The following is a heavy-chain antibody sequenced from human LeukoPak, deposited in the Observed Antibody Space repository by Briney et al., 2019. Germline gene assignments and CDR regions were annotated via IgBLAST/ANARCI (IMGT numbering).Heavy chain of an antibody. D-gene: IGHD4-17*01. V-gene: IGHV4-39*01. J-gene: IGHJ2*01. CDR1: GGSISSSSYY. CDR2: IYYSGST. Sequence: SETLSLTCTVSGGSISSSSYYWGWIRQPLGKGLEWIGSIYYSGSTYYNPSLKSRVTISVDTSKNQFSLKLSSVTAADTAVYYCASLTTVMFWSPGYFGLWGRGTLVTVSS. CDR3: ASLTTVMFWSPGYFGL.